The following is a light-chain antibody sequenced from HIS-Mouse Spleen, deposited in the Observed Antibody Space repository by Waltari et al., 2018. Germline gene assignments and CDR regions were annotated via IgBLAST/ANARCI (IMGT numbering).Light chain of an antibody. Sequence: EIVLTQSPGTLSLSPGERATLSCRASQSVSRRYLAWYQQKPGQAPRLLICGASSRATGIPDSFSGSGSGTDFTLTISRLEPEDFAVYYCQQYGSSLLTFGGGTKVEIK. CDR3: QQYGSSLLT. J-gene: IGKJ4*01. CDR1: QSVSRRY. CDR2: GAS. V-gene: IGKV3-20*01.